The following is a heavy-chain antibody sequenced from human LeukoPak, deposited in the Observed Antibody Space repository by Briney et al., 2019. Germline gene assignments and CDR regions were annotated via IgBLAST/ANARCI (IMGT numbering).Heavy chain of an antibody. CDR2: IRYDGSNK. CDR1: GFTFSSYG. D-gene: IGHD6-13*01. CDR3: AKSDERRSSSWYPGFFDY. J-gene: IGHJ4*02. Sequence: PGGSLRLSCAASGFTFSSYGMHWVRQAPGKGLEWVVFIRYDGSNKYYADSVKGRFTISRDNSKNTLYLQMNSLRAEDTAVYYCAKSDERRSSSWYPGFFDYWGQGTLVTVSS. V-gene: IGHV3-30*02.